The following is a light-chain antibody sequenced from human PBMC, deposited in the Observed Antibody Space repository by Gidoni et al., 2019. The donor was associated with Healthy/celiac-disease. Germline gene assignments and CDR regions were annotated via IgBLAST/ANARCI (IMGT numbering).Light chain of an antibody. J-gene: IGKJ1*01. CDR3: QQYGSSPQT. V-gene: IGKV3-20*01. CDR2: GAS. CDR1: QSVSSSY. Sequence: ETVLTPSPGPLSLSPGERATLSSRASQSVSSSYLAWYQQKPGQAPRLLIYGASSRATGIPDRFSGSGSGTDFTLTISRLEPEDFAVYYCQQYGSSPQTFGQGTKVEIK.